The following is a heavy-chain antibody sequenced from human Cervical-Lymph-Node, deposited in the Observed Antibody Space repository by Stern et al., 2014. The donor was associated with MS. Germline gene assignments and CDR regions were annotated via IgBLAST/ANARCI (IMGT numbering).Heavy chain of an antibody. J-gene: IGHJ4*02. Sequence: EVQLEESGTEVKKPGESLKISCKGSGYSFSNYWIGWVRQMPGKGLEWIGIIYPGDSDTRYSPSFQGQVTISADKSINTAYLQWSSLKASDTAFYYCATAPPRGYTYGNFDYWGQGTLVTVS. CDR2: IYPGDSDT. D-gene: IGHD5-18*01. CDR1: GYSFSNYW. V-gene: IGHV5-51*03. CDR3: ATAPPRGYTYGNFDY.